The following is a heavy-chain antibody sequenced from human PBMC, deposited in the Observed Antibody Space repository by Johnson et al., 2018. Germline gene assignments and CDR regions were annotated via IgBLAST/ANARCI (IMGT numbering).Heavy chain of an antibody. CDR1: GFSISSYW. CDR3: ARDSDTSIYDAFDI. V-gene: IGHV3-7*01. J-gene: IGHJ3*02. CDR2: IKRDGSEK. Sequence: EVQLLESGGGLDQPGGSXRLSCVASGFSISSYWMTWVRQAPGKGLEWVANIKRDGSEKNYLDSVKGRFTISRDNAKNSLYLQLNNVRAEDTAVYYCARDSDTSIYDAFDIWGQGTMLTVSS. D-gene: IGHD2-2*01.